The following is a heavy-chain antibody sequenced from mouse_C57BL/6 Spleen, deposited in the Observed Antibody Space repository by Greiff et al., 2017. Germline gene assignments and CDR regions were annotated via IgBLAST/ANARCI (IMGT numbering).Heavy chain of an antibody. CDR2: IAPSDSYT. Sequence: QVQLQQPGAELVMPGASVKLSCKASGYTFTSYWMHWVQQRPGQGLEWIGEIAPSDSYTNYNQQFKGKSTLTVDKSSSTAYMQLSSLTSEDSAVYYCARRYYGSSYWYFDVWGTGTTVTVSS. J-gene: IGHJ1*03. CDR3: ARRYYGSSYWYFDV. D-gene: IGHD1-1*01. V-gene: IGHV1-69*01. CDR1: GYTFTSYW.